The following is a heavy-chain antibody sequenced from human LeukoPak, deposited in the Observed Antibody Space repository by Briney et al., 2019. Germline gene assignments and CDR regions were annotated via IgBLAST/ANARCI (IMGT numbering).Heavy chain of an antibody. CDR1: GGSISSSSSY. J-gene: IGHJ4*02. Sequence: SETLSLTCTVSGGSISSSSSYWAWIRQPPGKGLEWIGTIYYGGSSYYNPSLKSRVTISVDTSKDQFSLSLGSVTVADTAVYYCARLHYYGSGSYYLFHFDYWGQGTLVTVSS. CDR2: IYYGGSS. CDR3: ARLHYYGSGSYYLFHFDY. D-gene: IGHD3-10*01. V-gene: IGHV4-39*01.